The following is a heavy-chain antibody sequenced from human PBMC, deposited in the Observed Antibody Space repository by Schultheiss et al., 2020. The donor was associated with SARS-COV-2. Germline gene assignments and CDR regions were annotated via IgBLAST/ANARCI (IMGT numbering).Heavy chain of an antibody. V-gene: IGHV3-21*01. CDR1: GFTFSSFS. CDR3: ARDHCGGCFQH. Sequence: GGSLRLSCAASGFTFSSFSMNWVRQAPGKGLEWVSSISSSSSYIYYADSVKGRFTISRDNAKNSLYLQMNSLRAEDTAVYYCARDHCGGCFQHWGQGTLVTVSS. CDR2: ISSSSSYI. D-gene: IGHD2-21*01. J-gene: IGHJ1*01.